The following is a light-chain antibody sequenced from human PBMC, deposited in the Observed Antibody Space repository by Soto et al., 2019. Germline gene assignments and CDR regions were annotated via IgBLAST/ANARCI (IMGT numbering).Light chain of an antibody. CDR1: QSISRY. CDR2: DAS. Sequence: EIVLTQSPATLSLSPGERATLSCRASQSISRYLAWYQKKPGQAPRLLIYDASNRATGIPARFSGSGSGTDFTLTISSLEPEDFAVYYCQQRSNWPWTFGQGTKVDIK. J-gene: IGKJ1*01. CDR3: QQRSNWPWT. V-gene: IGKV3-11*01.